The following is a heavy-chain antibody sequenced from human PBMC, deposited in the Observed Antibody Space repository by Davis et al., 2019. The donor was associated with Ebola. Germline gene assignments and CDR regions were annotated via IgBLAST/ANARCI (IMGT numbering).Heavy chain of an antibody. V-gene: IGHV4-34*01. Sequence: MPSETLSLTCAVYGGSSSGYYWSWIRQPPGKGLEWIGEINHSGSTNYNPSLKSRVTISVDTSKNQFSLKLSSVTAAGTAVYYCARADYYGSGSLDYWGQGTLVTVSS. D-gene: IGHD3-10*01. CDR3: ARADYYGSGSLDY. J-gene: IGHJ4*02. CDR2: INHSGST. CDR1: GGSSSGYY.